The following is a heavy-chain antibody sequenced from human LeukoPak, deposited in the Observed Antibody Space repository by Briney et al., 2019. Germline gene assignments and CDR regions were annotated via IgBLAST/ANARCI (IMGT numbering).Heavy chain of an antibody. Sequence: GGSLRLSCAASGFTFSSYGMHWVRQAPGKGLEWVAVISYDGSNKYYADSVKGRFTISRDNSKNMLYLQMNSLRAEDTAVYYCAKSGGSGSYFLPFDYWGQGTLVTVSS. V-gene: IGHV3-30*18. CDR3: AKSGGSGSYFLPFDY. CDR1: GFTFSSYG. D-gene: IGHD3-10*01. J-gene: IGHJ4*02. CDR2: ISYDGSNK.